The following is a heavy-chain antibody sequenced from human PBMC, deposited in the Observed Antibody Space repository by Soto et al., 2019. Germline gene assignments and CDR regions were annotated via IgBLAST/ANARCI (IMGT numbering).Heavy chain of an antibody. CDR2: INPNSGGT. CDR3: ATNTVVKPFFDY. D-gene: IGHD2-15*01. J-gene: IGHJ4*02. V-gene: IGHV1-2*04. Sequence: ASVKVSCKASGYTFTGYYMHWVRQAPGQGLEWMGWINPNSGGTNYAQKFQGWVTMTRDTSISTAYMELSRLRSDDTAVYYCATNTVVKPFFDYWGQGTLVTVSS. CDR1: GYTFTGYY.